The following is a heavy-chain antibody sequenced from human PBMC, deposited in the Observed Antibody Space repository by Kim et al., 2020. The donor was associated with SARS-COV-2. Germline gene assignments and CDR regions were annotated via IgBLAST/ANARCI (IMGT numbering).Heavy chain of an antibody. J-gene: IGHJ6*02. CDR3: ARVSSYYYYGMDV. CDR1: GFTFSSYA. CDR2: ISSNGGST. Sequence: GGSLRLSCAASGFTFSSYAMHWVRQAPGKGLEYVSAISSNGGSTYYANSVKGRFTISRDNSKNTLYLQMGSLRAEDMAVYYCARVSSYYYYGMDVWGQGT. V-gene: IGHV3-64*01.